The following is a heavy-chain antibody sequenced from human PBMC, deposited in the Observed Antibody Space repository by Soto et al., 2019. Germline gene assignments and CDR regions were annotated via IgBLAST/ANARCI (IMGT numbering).Heavy chain of an antibody. V-gene: IGHV4-59*01. CDR1: GGSISSYY. Sequence: LSLTCTVSGGSISSYYWSWIRQPPGKGLEWIGYIYYSGSTNYNPSLKSRVTISVDTSKNQFSLKLSSVTAADTAVYYCARFPQFGIDYYYYGMDVWGQGTTVTVSS. J-gene: IGHJ6*02. D-gene: IGHD3-16*01. CDR2: IYYSGST. CDR3: ARFPQFGIDYYYYGMDV.